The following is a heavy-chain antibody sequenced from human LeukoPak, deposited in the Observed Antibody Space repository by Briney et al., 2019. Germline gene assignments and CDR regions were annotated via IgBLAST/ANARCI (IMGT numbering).Heavy chain of an antibody. Sequence: SETLSLTCAVYGGSFSGYYWSWIRQPPGKGLEWIGEISHSGSTNYNPSLKSRVTISVDTSKNQFSLKLSSVTAADTAVYYCARGGGSGSYYRAEYFQHWGQGTLVTVSS. V-gene: IGHV4-34*01. D-gene: IGHD3-10*01. CDR1: GGSFSGYY. J-gene: IGHJ1*01. CDR3: ARGGGSGSYYRAEYFQH. CDR2: ISHSGST.